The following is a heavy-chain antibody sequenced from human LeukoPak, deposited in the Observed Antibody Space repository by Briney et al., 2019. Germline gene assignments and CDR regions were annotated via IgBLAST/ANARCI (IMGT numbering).Heavy chain of an antibody. CDR2: IYTSGST. D-gene: IGHD6-13*01. J-gene: IGHJ6*03. CDR3: AREQQLVHHYYYMDV. CDR1: GGSISSGGYY. Sequence: PSQTQSLTCTVSGGSISSGGYYCSWIRQPAGKGLEWIGRIYTSGSTNYNPSLKSRVTISVDTSKNQFSLKLSSVTAADTAVYYCAREQQLVHHYYYMDVWGKGTTVTVSS. V-gene: IGHV4-61*02.